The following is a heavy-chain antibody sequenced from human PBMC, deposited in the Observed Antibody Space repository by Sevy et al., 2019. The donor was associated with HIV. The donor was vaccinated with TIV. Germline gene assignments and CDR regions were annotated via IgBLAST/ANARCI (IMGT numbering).Heavy chain of an antibody. CDR1: GGTFSSYA. V-gene: IGHV1-69*06. Sequence: ASVKVSCKASGGTFSSYAISWVRQAPGQGLEWMGGIIPIFGTANYAQKFQGRVTITADKSTSTAYMEVSSLRSEDTAVDYWSSTLRYYDSSGYYTQHYYYYMDVWGKGTTVTVSS. D-gene: IGHD3-22*01. CDR2: IIPIFGTA. J-gene: IGHJ6*03. CDR3: SSTLRYYDSSGYYTQHYYYYMDV.